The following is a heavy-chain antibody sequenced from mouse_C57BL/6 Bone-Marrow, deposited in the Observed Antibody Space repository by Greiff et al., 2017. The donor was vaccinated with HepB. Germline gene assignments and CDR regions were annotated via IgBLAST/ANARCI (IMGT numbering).Heavy chain of an antibody. CDR1: GFSLSTFGMG. CDR3: ARISGFSSGHYAMDY. Sequence: QVTLKESGPGILQPSQTLSLTCSFSGFSLSTFGMGVGWIRQPSGKGLEWLAHIWWDDDTYYNPALKSRLTISKDTSKNQVFLKIANVDTADTATYECARISGFSSGHYAMDYWGQGTSVTVSS. D-gene: IGHD3-2*02. CDR2: IWWDDDT. J-gene: IGHJ4*01. V-gene: IGHV8-8*01.